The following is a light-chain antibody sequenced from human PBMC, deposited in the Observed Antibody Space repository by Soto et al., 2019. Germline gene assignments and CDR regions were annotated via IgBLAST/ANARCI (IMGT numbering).Light chain of an antibody. CDR2: DAS. J-gene: IGKJ3*01. CDR1: QSVSSY. V-gene: IGKV3-11*01. CDR3: QQRSNWPPVFT. Sequence: EIVLTQSPATLSLSPGERATLSCRASQSVSSYLAWYQQKPGQAPRLLIYDASSRATGIPARFSGSGSGTDFTLTISRLEPEDFAVYYCQQRSNWPPVFTFGTGTKVDIK.